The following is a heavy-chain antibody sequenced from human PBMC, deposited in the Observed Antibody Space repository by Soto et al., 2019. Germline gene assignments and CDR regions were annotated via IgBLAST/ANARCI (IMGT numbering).Heavy chain of an antibody. J-gene: IGHJ4*02. CDR2: ISRDGGIK. V-gene: IGHV3-30*03. Sequence: QVQLVESGGGVVQPGRSLRLSCAVSGFTVSTYGMHWVRQAPGKGLEWVAVISRDGGIKFYADSVKGRFTISRDNSRNTLFLWMNSLRGDDMAVYYCTGEVASGYWGQGTLVTVSS. CDR3: TGEVASGY. CDR1: GFTVSTYG. D-gene: IGHD2-8*02.